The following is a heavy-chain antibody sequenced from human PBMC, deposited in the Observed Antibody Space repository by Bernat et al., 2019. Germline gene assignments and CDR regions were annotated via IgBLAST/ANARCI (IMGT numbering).Heavy chain of an antibody. D-gene: IGHD4-17*01. CDR3: ARWGVRGRRYMTTVTFLDY. CDR1: GGSFSGYY. J-gene: IGHJ4*02. CDR2: INHSGST. Sequence: QVQLQQWGAGLLKPSETLSLTCAVYGGSFSGYYWSWIRQPPGKGLEWIGEINHSGSTNYNPSLKNRVTISVDTSKNQFSLKLSSVTAADTAVYYCARWGVRGRRYMTTVTFLDYWGQGTLVTISS. V-gene: IGHV4-34*01.